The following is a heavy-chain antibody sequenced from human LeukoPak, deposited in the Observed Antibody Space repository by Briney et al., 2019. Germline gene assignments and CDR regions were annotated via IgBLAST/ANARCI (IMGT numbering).Heavy chain of an antibody. CDR2: IYYSGST. Sequence: SETLSLTCTVSDGSISSSSYYWGWVRQPPGKGLEWIGTIYYSGSTNYNPSLKSRATISVDTSKAHFSLKLSSATATDTAAYYCARHDPGWFDTWGQGTLVTVSS. D-gene: IGHD7-27*01. J-gene: IGHJ5*02. CDR1: DGSISSSSYY. V-gene: IGHV4-39*01. CDR3: ARHDPGWFDT.